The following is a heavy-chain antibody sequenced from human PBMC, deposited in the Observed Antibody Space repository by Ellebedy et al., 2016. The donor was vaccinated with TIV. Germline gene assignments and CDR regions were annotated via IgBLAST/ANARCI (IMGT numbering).Heavy chain of an antibody. D-gene: IGHD3-22*01. Sequence: SETLSLXCTVSGGSISSGGYYWSWIRQHPGKGLEWIGYIYYSGSTCYNPSLKSRVTISVDTSKNQFSLKLSSVTAADTAVYYCARVGSGYYYDYWGQGTLVTVSS. CDR1: GGSISSGGYY. J-gene: IGHJ4*02. CDR3: ARVGSGYYYDY. CDR2: IYYSGST. V-gene: IGHV4-31*03.